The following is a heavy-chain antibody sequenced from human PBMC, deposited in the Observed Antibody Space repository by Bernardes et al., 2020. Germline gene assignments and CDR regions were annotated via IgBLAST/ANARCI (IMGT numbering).Heavy chain of an antibody. D-gene: IGHD2-15*01. Sequence: GGSLRLSRAASGFTFSSYSMNWVRQAPGKGLEWVSSISSSSSYIYYADSVKGRFTISRDNAKNSLYLQMNSLRAEDTAVYYCARVADIVVVVAATPESWYFDLWGRGTLVTVSS. CDR2: ISSSSSYI. CDR3: ARVADIVVVVAATPESWYFDL. CDR1: GFTFSSYS. V-gene: IGHV3-21*01. J-gene: IGHJ2*01.